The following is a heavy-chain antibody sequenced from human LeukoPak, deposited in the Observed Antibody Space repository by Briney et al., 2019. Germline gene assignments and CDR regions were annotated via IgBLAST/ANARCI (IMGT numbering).Heavy chain of an antibody. D-gene: IGHD6-19*01. CDR1: GGTFSSYA. V-gene: IGHV1-69*13. J-gene: IGHJ5*02. Sequence: GASVKVSCKASGGTFSSYAISWVRQAPGQGLEWMGGIIPIFGTANYAQKFQGRVTITADESTSTAYMELSSLRSEDTAVYYCARGRSSGWTGGNWFDPWGQGILVTVSS. CDR3: ARGRSSGWTGGNWFDP. CDR2: IIPIFGTA.